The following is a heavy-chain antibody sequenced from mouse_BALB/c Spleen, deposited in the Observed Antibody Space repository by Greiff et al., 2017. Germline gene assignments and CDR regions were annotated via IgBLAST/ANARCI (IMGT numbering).Heavy chain of an antibody. J-gene: IGHJ3*01. Sequence: DVQLQESGPGLVKPSQSLSLTCTVTGYSITSDYAWNWIRQFPGNKLEWMGYISYSGSTSYNPSLKSRISITRDTSKNQFFLQLNSVTTEDTATYYCAREARAPWFAYWGQGTLVTVSA. CDR1: GYSITSDYA. D-gene: IGHD3-1*01. V-gene: IGHV3-2*02. CDR3: AREARAPWFAY. CDR2: ISYSGST.